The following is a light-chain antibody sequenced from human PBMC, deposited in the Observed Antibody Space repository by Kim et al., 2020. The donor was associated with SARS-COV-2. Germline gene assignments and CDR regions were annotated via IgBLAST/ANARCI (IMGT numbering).Light chain of an antibody. Sequence: TISHTETSTTVGDYNSASWYQQHPGTAPNLIIYDVTERASGVSKLFSGSQSGNTPSLTTSGLRAEDEADYYCSSHTTSSTYVFGSGTQLTVL. CDR1: STTVGDYNS. CDR2: DVT. V-gene: IGLV2-14*03. CDR3: SSHTTSSTYV. J-gene: IGLJ1*01.